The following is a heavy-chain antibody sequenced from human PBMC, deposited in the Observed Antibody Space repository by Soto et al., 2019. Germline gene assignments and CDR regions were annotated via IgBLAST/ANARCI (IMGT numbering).Heavy chain of an antibody. CDR2: INPNGGVT. CDR3: ARESGGATATLDYYYFYMDV. J-gene: IGHJ6*03. V-gene: IGHV1-2*04. D-gene: IGHD5-12*01. Sequence: VQLVQSGAEVRKPGASVKVSCKSSGDSFNDYYIHWVRQAPGQGLEWMGWINPNGGVTKYAQKFQGWVTMTSDTSIRTVYMELSRLRSDDTAIYYCARESGGATATLDYYYFYMDVWGKGTTVTVSS. CDR1: GDSFNDYY.